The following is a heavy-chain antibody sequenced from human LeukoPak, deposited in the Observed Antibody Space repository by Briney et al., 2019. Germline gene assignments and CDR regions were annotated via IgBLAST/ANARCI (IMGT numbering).Heavy chain of an antibody. Sequence: GASVKVSCKASGYTFTGYYMHWVRQAPGQGLEWMGWINPNSGGTNYAQKFQGRVTMTRDTSISTAYMELSRLRSEDTAVYYCARLAIFGVPLYYFDYWGQGTLVTVSS. CDR3: ARLAIFGVPLYYFDY. CDR1: GYTFTGYY. CDR2: INPNSGGT. D-gene: IGHD3-3*01. J-gene: IGHJ4*02. V-gene: IGHV1-2*02.